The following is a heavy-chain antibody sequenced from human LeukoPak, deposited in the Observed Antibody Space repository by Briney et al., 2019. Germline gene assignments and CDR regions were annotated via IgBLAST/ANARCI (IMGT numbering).Heavy chain of an antibody. CDR3: GKDISRAARLLPNDAFDI. CDR1: GFTFSSYE. Sequence: PGGSLRLSCAASGFTFSSYEMNWVRQAPGKGLEWVSYISGSGTPIYYADSVKGRFAISRDNSKNSLYLQMNSLRIEGTALYYCGKDISRAARLLPNDAFDIWGQGTMVTVSS. V-gene: IGHV3-48*03. J-gene: IGHJ3*02. D-gene: IGHD6-6*01. CDR2: ISGSGTPI.